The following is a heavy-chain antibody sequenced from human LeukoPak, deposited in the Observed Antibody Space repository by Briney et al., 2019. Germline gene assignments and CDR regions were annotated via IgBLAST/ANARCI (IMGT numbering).Heavy chain of an antibody. CDR2: ISGSGGST. CDR1: GFTFSSYG. J-gene: IGHJ5*02. CDR3: VKDLLWFGEP. Sequence: GGSLRLSCAASGFTFSSYGMSWVRQAPGEGLEWVSTISGSGGSTYYADSVKGRFTISRDNSKNTLYLQMNSLRAEDTAVYYCVKDLLWFGEPWGQGTLVTVSS. V-gene: IGHV3-23*01. D-gene: IGHD3-10*01.